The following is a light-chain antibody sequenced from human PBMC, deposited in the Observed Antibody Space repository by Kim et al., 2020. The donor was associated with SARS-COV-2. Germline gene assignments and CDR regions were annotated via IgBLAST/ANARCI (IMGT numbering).Light chain of an antibody. CDR2: GNS. J-gene: IGLJ1*01. Sequence: VTISCTGSSSNIGAGYYVHWYQQLPGTAPKLLIYGNSNRPSGVPDRFSGSKSGTSASLAITGLQAEDEADYYCQSYDSNLSGHYVFGTGTKVTVL. CDR1: SSNIGAGYY. CDR3: QSYDSNLSGHYV. V-gene: IGLV1-40*01.